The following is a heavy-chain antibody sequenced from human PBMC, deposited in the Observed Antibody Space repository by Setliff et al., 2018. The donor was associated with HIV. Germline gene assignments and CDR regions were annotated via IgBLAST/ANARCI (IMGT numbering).Heavy chain of an antibody. CDR1: RFTFNSFG. CDR2: ISFDGSKK. J-gene: IGHJ4*03. Sequence: PGGSLRLSCATSRFTFNSFGMHWVRQAPGKGLEWVAMISFDGSKKNYADSVKGRFTLSRDNSKNTLYLQMNSLRVEDTAVYHCARSPQGGYFDYWGQGTLVTVSS. CDR3: ARSPQGGYFDY. V-gene: IGHV3-30*03.